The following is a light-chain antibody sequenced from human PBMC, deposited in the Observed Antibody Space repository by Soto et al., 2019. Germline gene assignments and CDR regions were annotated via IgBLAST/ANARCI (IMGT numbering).Light chain of an antibody. CDR1: QGISNN. CDR3: QQYNSAPRT. J-gene: IGKJ1*01. Sequence: EIEMTQSPASLSASVGERVTITCRASQGISNNLAWYQQKPGQAPKLLIYAASTWESGVPARFSGSGSGTDFTLTISSLQPEDVATYYCQQYNSAPRTFGQGTKVDI. CDR2: AAS. V-gene: IGKV1-27*01.